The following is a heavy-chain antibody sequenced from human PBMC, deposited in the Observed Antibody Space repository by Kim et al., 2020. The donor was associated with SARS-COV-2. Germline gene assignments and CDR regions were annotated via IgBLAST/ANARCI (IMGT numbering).Heavy chain of an antibody. Sequence: GGSTSYAQKYQGRVTMTRDTSTSTVYMELSSLRSEDTAVYYCWVGTLHDYWGQGTLVTVSS. CDR3: WVGTLHDY. CDR2: GGST. D-gene: IGHD1-1*01. V-gene: IGHV1-46*01. J-gene: IGHJ4*02.